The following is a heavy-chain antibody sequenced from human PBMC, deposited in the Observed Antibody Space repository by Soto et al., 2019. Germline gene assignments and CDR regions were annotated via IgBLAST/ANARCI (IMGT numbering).Heavy chain of an antibody. Sequence: QVQLVQSGAEVKKPGSSVKVSFKASGGTFSNYAISWVRQAPGQGLEWMGGIIPISGTANYAQKFQGRVTITAGESTSTAYMELSSLRSEDTAVYYCARSQGSSTSLEIYYYYYYGMDVWGQGTTVTVSS. J-gene: IGHJ6*02. CDR1: GGTFSNYA. CDR2: IIPISGTA. D-gene: IGHD2-2*01. CDR3: ARSQGSSTSLEIYYYYYYGMDV. V-gene: IGHV1-69*01.